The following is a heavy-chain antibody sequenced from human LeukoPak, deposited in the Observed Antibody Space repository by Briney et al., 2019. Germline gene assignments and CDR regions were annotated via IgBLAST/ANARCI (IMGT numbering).Heavy chain of an antibody. CDR2: INPSGGST. D-gene: IGHD4-23*01. CDR1: GYTFTSYY. J-gene: IGHJ4*02. CDR3: ARDPSPYGGNYYFDY. Sequence: GASAKVSCKASGYTFTSYYMHWVRQAPGQGLEWMGIINPSGGSTSYAQKFQGRVTMTRDTSTSTVYMELSSLRSEDTAVYYCARDPSPYGGNYYFDYWGQGTLVTVSS. V-gene: IGHV1-46*01.